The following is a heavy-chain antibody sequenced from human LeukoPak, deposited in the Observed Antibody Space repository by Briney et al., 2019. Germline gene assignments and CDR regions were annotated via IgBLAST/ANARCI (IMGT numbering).Heavy chain of an antibody. CDR2: INPNSGGT. J-gene: IGHJ4*02. D-gene: IGHD1-20*01. CDR1: GYTFTGCY. CDR3: ARVRLTGTTYHY. Sequence: GASVKVSCKASGYTFTGCYMHWVRQAPGQGLEWMGWINPNSGGTNYAQKFQGRVTMTRDTSISTAYMELSRLRSDDTAVYYCARVRLTGTTYHYWGQGTLVTVSS. V-gene: IGHV1-2*02.